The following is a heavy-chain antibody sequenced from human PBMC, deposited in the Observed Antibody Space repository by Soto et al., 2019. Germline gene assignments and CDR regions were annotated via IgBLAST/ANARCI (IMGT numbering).Heavy chain of an antibody. V-gene: IGHV4-34*01. CDR3: ARDGSGCSGGSCYDNWFDP. CDR1: GGSFSDYS. D-gene: IGHD2-15*01. J-gene: IGHJ5*02. CDR2: INHSGST. Sequence: SETLSLTCAVYGGSFSDYSWSWIRRPPGKGLEWIGEINHSGSTNCNPSLKSRVTISVDTSKNQFSLKLSSVTAADTAVYYCARDGSGCSGGSCYDNWFDPWGQGTLVTVSS.